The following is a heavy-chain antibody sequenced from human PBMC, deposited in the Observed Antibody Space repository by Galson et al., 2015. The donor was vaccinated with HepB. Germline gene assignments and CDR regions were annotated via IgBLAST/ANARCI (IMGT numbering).Heavy chain of an antibody. V-gene: IGHV3-30-3*01. Sequence: SLRLSCAASGFTFSSYAMHWVRQAPGKGLEWVAVISYDGSNKYYADSVKGRFTISRDNSKNTLYLQMNSLRAEDTAVYYCARNDYGDYANFDYWGQGTLVTVSS. J-gene: IGHJ4*02. CDR3: ARNDYGDYANFDY. CDR1: GFTFSSYA. D-gene: IGHD4-17*01. CDR2: ISYDGSNK.